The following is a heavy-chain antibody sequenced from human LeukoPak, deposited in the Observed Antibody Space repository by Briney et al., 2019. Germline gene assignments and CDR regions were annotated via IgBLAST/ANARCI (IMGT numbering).Heavy chain of an antibody. CDR3: ARASRGVVVVVAATVIWFDP. Sequence: SETLSLTCTVSGGSISSGDYYWSWIRQPPGKGLGWIGYIYYSGSTYYNPSLKSRVTISVDTSKNQFSLKLSSVTAADTAVYYCARASRGVVVVVAATVIWFDPWGQGTLVTVSS. V-gene: IGHV4-30-4*01. D-gene: IGHD2-15*01. CDR1: GGSISSGDYY. J-gene: IGHJ5*02. CDR2: IYYSGST.